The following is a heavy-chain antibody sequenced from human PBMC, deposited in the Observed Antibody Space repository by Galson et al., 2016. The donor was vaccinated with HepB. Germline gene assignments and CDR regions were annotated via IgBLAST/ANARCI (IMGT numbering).Heavy chain of an antibody. D-gene: IGHD6-25*01. CDR1: GFTFSTYA. Sequence: SLRLSCAASGFTFSTYAMNWVRQAPGKGLEWVSGISGSGSSSSHADSVKGRFTISRDNSKNTLYLQMNSLRAEDTAVYYCARDGSVFDYWGQGTLVTVSS. CDR2: ISGSGSSS. CDR3: ARDGSVFDY. V-gene: IGHV3-23*01. J-gene: IGHJ4*02.